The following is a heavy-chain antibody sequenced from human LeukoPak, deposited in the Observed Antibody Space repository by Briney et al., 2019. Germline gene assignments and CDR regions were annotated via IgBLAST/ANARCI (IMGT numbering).Heavy chain of an antibody. V-gene: IGHV3-48*03. D-gene: IGHD3-22*01. CDR1: GFTFSSYE. CDR2: ISSSGSTI. Sequence: GGSLRLSCAASGFTFSSYEMNWVRQAPGKGLEWVSYISSSGSTIYYADSVKGRFTISRDNAKNSLYLQMNSLRAEDTAVYYCARLYDSSGYYSRLFDYWGRGTLVTVSS. CDR3: ARLYDSSGYYSRLFDY. J-gene: IGHJ4*02.